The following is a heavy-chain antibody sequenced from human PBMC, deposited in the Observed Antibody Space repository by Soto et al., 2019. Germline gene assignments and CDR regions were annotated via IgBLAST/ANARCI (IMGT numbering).Heavy chain of an antibody. CDR3: ARVIPGFDAWFDP. V-gene: IGHV1-18*01. D-gene: IGHD2-21*01. Sequence: ASVKVSCQASVYSFTKFGVPWVRRAPGQGLEWMGWISAYTDTPNYAQKFQGRVTMTIDTSTSTAYMDLRSLTSDDTAVYCCARVIPGFDAWFDPWGQGTLVTVSS. CDR1: VYSFTKFG. CDR2: ISAYTDTP. J-gene: IGHJ5*02.